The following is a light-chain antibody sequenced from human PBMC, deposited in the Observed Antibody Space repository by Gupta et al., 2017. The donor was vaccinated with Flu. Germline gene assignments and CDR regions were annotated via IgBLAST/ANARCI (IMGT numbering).Light chain of an antibody. Sequence: EIVLTQSPGTLSLSPGERATLSCRASQSVSSSYLAWYQQKPGQAPRLIIYGASSRATGSTDRFSGSGDGKDFTLTSSRREHEDCAVYYGQQDSSSHTFGQGTQVEIK. V-gene: IGKV3-20*01. CDR3: QQDSSSHT. CDR2: GAS. J-gene: IGKJ5*01. CDR1: QSVSSSY.